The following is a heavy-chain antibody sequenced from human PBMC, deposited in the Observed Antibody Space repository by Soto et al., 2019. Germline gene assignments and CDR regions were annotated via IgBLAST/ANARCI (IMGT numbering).Heavy chain of an antibody. CDR2: IYHSGST. Sequence: PLSLTCAVSGGSISSGGYSWSWIRQPPGKGLEWIGYIYHSGSTYYNPSLKSRVTISVDRSKNQFSLKLSSVTAADTAVYYCARSVDTAMVTFDYWGQGTLVTVSS. CDR3: ARSVDTAMVTFDY. CDR1: GGSISSGGYS. J-gene: IGHJ4*02. V-gene: IGHV4-30-2*01. D-gene: IGHD5-18*01.